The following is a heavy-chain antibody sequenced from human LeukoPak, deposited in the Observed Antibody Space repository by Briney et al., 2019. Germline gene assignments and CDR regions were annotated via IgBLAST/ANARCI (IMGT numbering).Heavy chain of an antibody. V-gene: IGHV3-30*18. CDR2: ISYDGSNK. CDR3: AKDLFDY. J-gene: IGHJ4*02. CDR1: GFTFSSYG. Sequence: PGGSLRLSCAASGFTFSSYGMHWVRQAPGKGLEWVAVISYDGSNKYYADSVKCRFTISRDNSKNTLYLQMNSLRAEDTAVYYCAKDLFDYWGRGTLVTVSS.